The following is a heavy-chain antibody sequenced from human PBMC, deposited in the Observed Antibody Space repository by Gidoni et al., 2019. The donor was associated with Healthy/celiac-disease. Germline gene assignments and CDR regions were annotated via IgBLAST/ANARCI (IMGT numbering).Heavy chain of an antibody. V-gene: IGHV3-30*18. J-gene: IGHJ4*02. CDR3: AKGSTTYYYGSGSYSLDY. CDR1: GFTFSSYA. D-gene: IGHD3-10*01. Sequence: QVQLVESGGGVVQPGSSLRLSCSASGFTFSSYAMPWVRQASGKGLSWVAVVSYDGSNKYDADSVKGRFTSSRDNSKNTLYLQMNSLRAEDTAVYYCAKGSTTYYYGSGSYSLDYWGQGTLVTVSS. CDR2: VSYDGSNK.